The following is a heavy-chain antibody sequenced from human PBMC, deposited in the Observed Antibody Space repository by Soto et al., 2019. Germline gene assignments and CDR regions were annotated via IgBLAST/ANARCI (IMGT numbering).Heavy chain of an antibody. J-gene: IGHJ6*02. D-gene: IGHD5-18*01. CDR1: GGSISSYY. V-gene: IGHV4-59*01. CDR3: VRTIGRYSSGYYFSVMDV. Sequence: SETLSLTCTVSGGSISSYYWSWIRQAPGEGLDWIGYVYISGSSTYNPSLTRRVNVTLSTHKNQFHLTLSSVTAADTAVSYCVRTIGRYSSGYYFSVMDVWGPGATVTVSS. CDR2: VYISGSS.